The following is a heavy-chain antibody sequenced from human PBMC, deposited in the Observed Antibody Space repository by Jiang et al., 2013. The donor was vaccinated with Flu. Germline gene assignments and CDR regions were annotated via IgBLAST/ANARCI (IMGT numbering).Heavy chain of an antibody. J-gene: IGHJ4*02. CDR3: ARSEYYYGSGSYCFDY. V-gene: IGHV3-7*03. CDR2: IKHDGSEY. CDR1: GFTFSSYW. D-gene: IGHD3-10*01. Sequence: QLLESGGGLVQPGGSLRLSCAASGFTFSSYWMSWVRQAPGKGLEWVANIKHDGSEYHYVDSVKGRFTISRDNAKNSLYLQMSSLRAEDTAVYYCARSEYYYGSGSYCFDYWGQGTLVTVSS.